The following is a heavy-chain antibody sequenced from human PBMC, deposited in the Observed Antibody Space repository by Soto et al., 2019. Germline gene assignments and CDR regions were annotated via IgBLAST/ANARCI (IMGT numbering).Heavy chain of an antibody. Sequence: PGGSLRLSCTASGFTFGDYAMSWFRQAPGKGLEWVGFIRSKAYGGTTEYAASVKGRFTISRDDSKSIAYLQMNSLKTEDTAVYYCTRDMPLGTGGAFDIWGQGTMVTVSS. CDR3: TRDMPLGTGGAFDI. V-gene: IGHV3-49*03. D-gene: IGHD2-8*02. CDR2: IRSKAYGGTT. CDR1: GFTFGDYA. J-gene: IGHJ3*02.